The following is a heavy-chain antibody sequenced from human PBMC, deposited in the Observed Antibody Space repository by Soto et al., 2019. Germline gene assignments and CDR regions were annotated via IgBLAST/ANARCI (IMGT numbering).Heavy chain of an antibody. J-gene: IGHJ5*01. CDR2: ISATGGSA. Sequence: TGGSLRLSCASSEFTFSSYAMSWVRQGPGKGLEWVAGISATGGSADYADSVKGRFAISRDTSKTTLYLQMNSLRAEDTAVYYCASHSSGGYREYLWWFESWGQGTLVTVSS. D-gene: IGHD6-19*01. CDR3: ASHSSGGYREYLWWFES. V-gene: IGHV3-23*01. CDR1: EFTFSSYA.